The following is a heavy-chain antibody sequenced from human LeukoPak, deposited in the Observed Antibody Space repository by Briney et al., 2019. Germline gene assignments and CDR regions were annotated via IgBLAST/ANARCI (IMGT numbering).Heavy chain of an antibody. V-gene: IGHV4-59*01. D-gene: IGHD3-16*01. CDR3: ARMDYGSGSKGAYDY. Sequence: SETLSLTCTVSGGSISSYCWSWIRQPPGKGLEWIGYIYYSGSTNYNPSLKSRVTISVDTSKNQFSLKLSSVTAADTAVYYCARMDYGSGSKGAYDYWGQGTLVTVSS. CDR2: IYYSGST. CDR1: GGSISSYC. J-gene: IGHJ4*02.